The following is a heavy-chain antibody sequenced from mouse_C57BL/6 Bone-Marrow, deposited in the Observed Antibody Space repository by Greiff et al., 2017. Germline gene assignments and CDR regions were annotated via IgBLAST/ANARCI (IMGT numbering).Heavy chain of an antibody. Sequence: VQLQEPGPGLVAPSQSLSITCTASGFSLTSYALSWVRQPPGKGLEWLGVIWNGGGTNYTSATTSRLSSSKDNSKSQVFVKRHSLQADDTARYDCSRYYCNPCWYFDVWGTGTTVAVSS. V-gene: IGHV2-9-1*01. CDR3: SRYYCNPCWYFDV. CDR1: GFSLTSYA. D-gene: IGHD2-1*01. J-gene: IGHJ1*03. CDR2: IWNGGGT.